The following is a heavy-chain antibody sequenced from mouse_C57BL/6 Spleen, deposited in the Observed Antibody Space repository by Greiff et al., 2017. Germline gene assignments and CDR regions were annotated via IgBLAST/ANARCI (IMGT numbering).Heavy chain of an antibody. CDR3: ARGEPFAY. Sequence: EVQLQESGGGLVKPGGSLKLSCAASGFTFSSYAMSWVRQTPEKRLEWVATISDGGSYTYYPDNVKGRFTISRDNAKNNLYLQMSHLKSDDTAMYYCARGEPFAYWGQGTLVTVSA. CDR1: GFTFSSYA. J-gene: IGHJ3*01. V-gene: IGHV5-4*01. CDR2: ISDGGSYT.